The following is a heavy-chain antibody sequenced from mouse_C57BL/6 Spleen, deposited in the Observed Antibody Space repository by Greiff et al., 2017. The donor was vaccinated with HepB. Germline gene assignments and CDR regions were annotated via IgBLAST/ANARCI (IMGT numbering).Heavy chain of an antibody. V-gene: IGHV5-6*01. Sequence: EVKLMESGGDLVKPGGSLKLSCAASGFTFSSYGMSWVRQTPDKRLEWVATISSGGSYTYYPDSVKGRFTISRDNAKNTLYLQMSSLKSEDTAMYYCARHDYYGSSLYYYAMDYWGQGTSVTVSS. D-gene: IGHD1-1*01. CDR3: ARHDYYGSSLYYYAMDY. J-gene: IGHJ4*01. CDR1: GFTFSSYG. CDR2: ISSGGSYT.